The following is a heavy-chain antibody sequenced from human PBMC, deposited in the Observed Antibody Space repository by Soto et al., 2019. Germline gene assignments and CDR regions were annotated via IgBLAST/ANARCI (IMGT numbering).Heavy chain of an antibody. V-gene: IGHV3-23*01. CDR3: APMGV. CDR1: GFTVSSNY. Sequence: PGGSLRLSCAVSGFTVSSNYMSWVRQPPGKGPEWVSAISGSDNSTYYADSVKGRFTISRDNSKNTLYLQMSSLRADDTAVYYCAPMGVWGQGTTVTVSS. J-gene: IGHJ6*02. CDR2: ISGSDNST.